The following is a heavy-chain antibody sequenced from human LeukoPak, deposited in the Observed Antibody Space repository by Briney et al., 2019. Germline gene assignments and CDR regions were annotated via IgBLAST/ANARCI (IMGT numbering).Heavy chain of an antibody. CDR1: GYTFTSYG. D-gene: IGHD3-22*01. J-gene: IGHJ4*02. CDR3: ARNQYYYDSSGYYYYADY. V-gene: IGHV1-18*01. CDR2: ISAYNGNT. Sequence: GASVKVSCKAPGYTFTSYGISWVRQAPGQGLEWMGWISAYNGNTNYAQKLQGRVTMTTDTSTSTAYMELRSLRSDDTAVYYCARNQYYYDSSGYYYYADYWGQGTLVTVSS.